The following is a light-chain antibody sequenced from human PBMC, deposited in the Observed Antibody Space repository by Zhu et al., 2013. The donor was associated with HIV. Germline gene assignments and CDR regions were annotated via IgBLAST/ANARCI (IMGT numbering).Light chain of an antibody. CDR2: GSS. Sequence: EIVLTQSPGTVSLSPGERATLSCRASQSVSSSYLAWYQQKPGQAPRLLLYGSSSRAPGIPERFSGSGSGTEFTLSISRLEPEDFAVYYCQQYGSAPLTFGGGTTVEIK. V-gene: IGKV3-20*01. J-gene: IGKJ4*01. CDR1: QSVSSSY. CDR3: QQYGSAPLT.